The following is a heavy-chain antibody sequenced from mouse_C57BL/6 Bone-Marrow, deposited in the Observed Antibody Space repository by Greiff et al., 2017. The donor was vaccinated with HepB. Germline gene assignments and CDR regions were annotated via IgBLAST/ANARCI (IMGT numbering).Heavy chain of an antibody. D-gene: IGHD1-1*01. Sequence: QVQLQQPGAELVRPGSSVKLSCKASGYTFTSYWMHWVKQRPIQGLEWIGNIDPSDSETHYNQKFKDKATLTVDKSSSTAYMQLSSLTSEDSAVYYCARGVTTVVVPFDYWGQGTTLTVSS. V-gene: IGHV1-52*01. CDR3: ARGVTTVVVPFDY. J-gene: IGHJ2*01. CDR2: IDPSDSET. CDR1: GYTFTSYW.